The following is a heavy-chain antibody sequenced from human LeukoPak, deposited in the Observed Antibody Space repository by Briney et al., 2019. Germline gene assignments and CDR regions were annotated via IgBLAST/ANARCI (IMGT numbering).Heavy chain of an antibody. CDR2: INWNGGST. J-gene: IGHJ4*02. Sequence: GGSLRLSCAASGFTFDDYGMSWVRQAPGKGLERVSGINWNGGSTGYADSVKGRFTISRDNAKNSLYLQMNRLRAEDTAVYYCARVGSTWSYFDYWGQGTLVTVSS. CDR1: GFTFDDYG. V-gene: IGHV3-20*04. D-gene: IGHD6-13*01. CDR3: ARVGSTWSYFDY.